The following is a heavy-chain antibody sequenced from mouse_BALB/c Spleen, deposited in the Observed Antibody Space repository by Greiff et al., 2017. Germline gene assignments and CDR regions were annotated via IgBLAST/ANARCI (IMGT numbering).Heavy chain of an antibody. J-gene: IGHJ1*01. CDR3: TSMITRYFDV. D-gene: IGHD2-4*01. Sequence: EVKVVESGGGLVKPGGSLKLSCAASGFTFSSYTMSWVRQTPEKRLEWVATISSGGSYTYYPDSVKGRFTISRDNAKNTLYLQMSSLKSEDTAMYYCTSMITRYFDVWGAGTTVTVSS. V-gene: IGHV5-6-4*01. CDR2: ISSGGSYT. CDR1: GFTFSSYT.